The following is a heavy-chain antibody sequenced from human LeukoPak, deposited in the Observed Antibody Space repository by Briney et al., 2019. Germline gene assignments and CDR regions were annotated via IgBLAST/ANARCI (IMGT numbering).Heavy chain of an antibody. V-gene: IGHV3-30*02. CDR2: IRYDGSNK. D-gene: IGHD3-9*01. J-gene: IGHJ6*03. Sequence: GGSLRLSCAASGFTFSSYGMHWVRQAPGKGLEWVAFIRYDGSNKCYADSVKGRFTISRDNAKNSLYLQMNSLRAEDTAVYYCVRVYYDILTGYYNPTYYYYYMDVWGKGTTVTVSS. CDR3: VRVYYDILTGYYNPTYYYYYMDV. CDR1: GFTFSSYG.